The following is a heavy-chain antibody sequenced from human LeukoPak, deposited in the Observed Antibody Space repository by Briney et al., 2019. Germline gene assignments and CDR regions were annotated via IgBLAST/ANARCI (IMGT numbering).Heavy chain of an antibody. D-gene: IGHD3-10*01. CDR2: ISGSGGGT. CDR3: AKRGVVIRVFLVGFHKEANYFDS. Sequence: GGSLRLSCAVSGITLSNYGMSWVRQAPGKGLEWVAGISGSGGGTHYADSVKGRFTISRDNSRNTLFLQMNSLRAEDTAVYFCAKRGVVIRVFLVGFHKEANYFDSWGQGAPVTVSS. J-gene: IGHJ4*02. CDR1: GITLSNYG. V-gene: IGHV3-23*01.